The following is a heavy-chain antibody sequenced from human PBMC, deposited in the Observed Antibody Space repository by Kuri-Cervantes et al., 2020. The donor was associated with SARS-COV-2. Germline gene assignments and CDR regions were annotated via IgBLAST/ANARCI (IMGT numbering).Heavy chain of an antibody. CDR3: ARADWVTIRFSWGPHFDY. CDR1: GYTFTGYY. CDR2: INPNSGGT. V-gene: IGHV1-2*02. J-gene: IGHJ4*02. Sequence: ASVKVTCKASGYTFTGYYMHWVRQAPGQGLEWMGWINPNSGGTNYAQKFQGRVTMTRDTSISTAYMELSRLRSDDTAVYYCARADWVTIRFSWGPHFDYWGQGTLVTVSS. D-gene: IGHD3-3*01.